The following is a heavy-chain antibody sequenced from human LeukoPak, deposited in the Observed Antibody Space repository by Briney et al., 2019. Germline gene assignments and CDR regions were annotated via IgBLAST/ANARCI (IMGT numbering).Heavy chain of an antibody. CDR2: IKRNGHEK. V-gene: IGHV3-7*01. CDR3: AALDAPTLHAAY. J-gene: IGHJ4*02. D-gene: IGHD5-24*01. CDR1: GFTSSPDW. Sequence: GGSLRLSCAASGFTSSPDWMSWVRRGPGKGLEWLACIKRNGHEKYYADSVRGRFTISRDDAGNSLHLQMNSLRVEDTALYYCAALDAPTLHAAYWGQGSLVTVSS.